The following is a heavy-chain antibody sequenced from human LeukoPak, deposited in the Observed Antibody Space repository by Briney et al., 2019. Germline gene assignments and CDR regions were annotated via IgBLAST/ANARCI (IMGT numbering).Heavy chain of an antibody. D-gene: IGHD7-27*01. CDR1: GFTFDDYA. V-gene: IGHV3-9*01. J-gene: IGHJ4*02. CDR2: ISWNSGSI. Sequence: GGSLRLSCAASGFTFDDYAMHWVRQAPGKGLEWVSGISWNSGSIGYADSVKGRFTISRDNAKNSLYLQMNSLRAEDTAVYYCARDSRAGDSLDYWGQGTLVTVSS. CDR3: ARDSRAGDSLDY.